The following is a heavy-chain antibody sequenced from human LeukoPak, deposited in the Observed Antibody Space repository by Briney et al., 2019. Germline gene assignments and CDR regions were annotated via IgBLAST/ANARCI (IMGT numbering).Heavy chain of an antibody. J-gene: IGHJ1*01. CDR1: GFTFSSYG. V-gene: IGHV3-30*03. D-gene: IGHD4-17*01. CDR3: AGDYPSSSGIPVYFQH. Sequence: GRSLRLSCAAPGFTFSSYGMRWVRQAPGKGLEWVAVISYDGSNKYYADSVKGRFTISRDNSKNTLYLQMNSLRAEDTAVYYCAGDYPSSSGIPVYFQHWGQGTLVTVSS. CDR2: ISYDGSNK.